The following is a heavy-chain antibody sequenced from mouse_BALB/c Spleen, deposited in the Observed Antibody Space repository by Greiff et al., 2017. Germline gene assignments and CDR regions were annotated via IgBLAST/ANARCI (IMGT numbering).Heavy chain of an antibody. J-gene: IGHJ3*01. Sequence: EVKLMESGGGLVKPGGSLKLSCAASGFTFSSYAMSWVRQTPEKRLEWVASISSGGSTYYPDSVKGRFTISRDNARNILYLQMSSLRSEDTAMYYCATSYGPLAYWGQGTLVTVSA. CDR1: GFTFSSYA. D-gene: IGHD2-10*01. CDR3: ATSYGPLAY. V-gene: IGHV5-6-5*01. CDR2: ISSGGST.